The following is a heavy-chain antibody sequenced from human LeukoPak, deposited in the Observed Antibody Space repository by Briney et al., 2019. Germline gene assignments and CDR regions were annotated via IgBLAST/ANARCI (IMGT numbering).Heavy chain of an antibody. CDR3: PRTYSYGSGTYRYAFDF. Sequence: PGGSLRLSCAASGFIFTDYYMSWIRQAPVKGRDWVSYISSSGNAIYYADSVKGRFNMSTDKDKHSMYMQTNRLRADDTAVYYCPRTYSYGSGTYRYAFDFWGQGPMVPVSS. V-gene: IGHV3-11*04. CDR1: GFIFTDYY. J-gene: IGHJ3*01. D-gene: IGHD3-10*01. CDR2: ISSSGNAI.